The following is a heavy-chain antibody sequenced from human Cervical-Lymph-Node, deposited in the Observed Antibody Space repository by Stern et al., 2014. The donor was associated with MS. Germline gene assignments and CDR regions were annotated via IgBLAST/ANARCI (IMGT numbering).Heavy chain of an antibody. CDR2: ISTNTGDP. D-gene: IGHD6-19*01. CDR3: ARPNDSSGLFDQ. CDR1: GYTFNNYA. J-gene: IGHJ5*02. V-gene: IGHV7-4-1*02. Sequence: VQLVESGSELKKPGASVKVSCKASGYTFNNYAMNWVRQAPGQGLEWMGWISTNTGDPDYAQGFPGRFVFSMDTSVSTAYLQITSLKAEDTAVYYCARPNDSSGLFDQWGQGTLVTVSS.